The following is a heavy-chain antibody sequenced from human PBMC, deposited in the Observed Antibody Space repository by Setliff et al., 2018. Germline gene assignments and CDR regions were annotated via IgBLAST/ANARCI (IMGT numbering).Heavy chain of an antibody. CDR2: ISGDSASI. CDR1: GFTFSTHS. CDR3: ANHNPARWAATGTPLDY. J-gene: IGHJ4*02. D-gene: IGHD6-13*01. V-gene: IGHV3-23*01. Sequence: GGSLRLSCAASGFTFSTHSMSWVRQAPGKGLEWVSAISGDSASIYYGDSVKGRFTISRDNSKNAPYLQMNSLRAEDTAIYYCANHNPARWAATGTPLDYWGQGTLVTVSS.